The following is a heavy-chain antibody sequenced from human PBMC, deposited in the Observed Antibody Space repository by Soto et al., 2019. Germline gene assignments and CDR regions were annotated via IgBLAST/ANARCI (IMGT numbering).Heavy chain of an antibody. Sequence: EVQLVESGGDVVQPGGSLRLSCAASGFTFSSYSMNWVRQAPGKGLEWVSYISSSSNTIYYADSVKGRFTISRDNAKNSLYLQMNSLRLEDTAVYYCARGGEIDYWGQGTLVTVSS. CDR3: ARGGEIDY. V-gene: IGHV3-48*01. J-gene: IGHJ4*02. D-gene: IGHD3-16*01. CDR2: ISSSSNTI. CDR1: GFTFSSYS.